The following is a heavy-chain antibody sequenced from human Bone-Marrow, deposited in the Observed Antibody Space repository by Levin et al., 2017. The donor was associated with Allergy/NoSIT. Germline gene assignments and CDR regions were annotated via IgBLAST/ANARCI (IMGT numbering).Heavy chain of an antibody. CDR2: INPDGNDT. D-gene: IGHD1-26*01. Sequence: GGSLRLSCAVSGFTFSRLWMHWVRQAPGKGLVWVSRINPDGNDTSYADFVKGRFTISRDNAKNTVYLQMNSLRAEDTAVYYCTSTGDWGQGTLVTVS. J-gene: IGHJ4*02. CDR1: GFTFSRLW. V-gene: IGHV3-74*01. CDR3: TSTGD.